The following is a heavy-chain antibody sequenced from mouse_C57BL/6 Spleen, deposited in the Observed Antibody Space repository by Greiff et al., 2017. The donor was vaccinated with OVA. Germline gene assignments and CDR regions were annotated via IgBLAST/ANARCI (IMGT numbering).Heavy chain of an antibody. Sequence: EAGGGLVQPKGSLKLSCAASGFTFNTYAMHWVRQAPGKGLEWVARIRSKSSNYATYYADSVKDRFTISRDDSQSMLYLQMNNLKTEDTAMDYCGRDGGVYYGNPYAMDYWGQGTSVTVSS. V-gene: IGHV10-3*01. D-gene: IGHD2-1*01. J-gene: IGHJ4*01. CDR3: GRDGGVYYGNPYAMDY. CDR1: GFTFNTYA. CDR2: IRSKSSNYAT.